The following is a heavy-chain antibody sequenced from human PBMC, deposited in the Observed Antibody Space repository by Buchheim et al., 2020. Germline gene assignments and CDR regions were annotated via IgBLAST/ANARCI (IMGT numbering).Heavy chain of an antibody. J-gene: IGHJ6*02. CDR2: ISGSGGST. CDR3: AKVGQGRIVDYYGMDV. V-gene: IGHV3-23*01. Sequence: EVQLLESGGGLVQPGGSLRLSCAASGFTFSSYAMSWVRQAPGKGLEWVSAISGSGGSTYYADSVKGRFTISSGNSKNTMYVQMNSLRAEDTAVYYCAKVGQGRIVDYYGMDVWGQGTT. CDR1: GFTFSSYA. D-gene: IGHD1-14*01.